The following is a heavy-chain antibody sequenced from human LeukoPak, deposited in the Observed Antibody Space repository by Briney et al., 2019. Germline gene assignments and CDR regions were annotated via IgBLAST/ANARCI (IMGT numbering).Heavy chain of an antibody. CDR1: GGSISSSSYY. J-gene: IGHJ4*02. V-gene: IGHV4-39*07. CDR2: IYYSGST. Sequence: SETLSLTCTVSGGSISSSSYYWGWIRQPPGKGLEWVGSIYYSGSTYYNPSLKSRVTISVDTSKNQFSLKLSSVTAADTAVYYCARFGSGSNKFDYWGQGTLVTVSS. D-gene: IGHD3-10*01. CDR3: ARFGSGSNKFDY.